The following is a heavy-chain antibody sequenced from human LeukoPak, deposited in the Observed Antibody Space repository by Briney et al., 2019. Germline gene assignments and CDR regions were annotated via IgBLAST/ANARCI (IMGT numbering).Heavy chain of an antibody. V-gene: IGHV1-2*02. CDR2: INPNSGGT. D-gene: IGHD2-2*01. CDR3: ARDRAGYCSSTSCYWAFDY. J-gene: IGHJ4*02. Sequence: ASVKVSCKASGYTFTSYGISWVRQAPGQGLEWMGWINPNSGGTNYAQKFQGRVTMTRDTSISTAYMELSRLRSDDTAVYYCARDRAGYCSSTSCYWAFDYWGQGTLVTVSS. CDR1: GYTFTSYG.